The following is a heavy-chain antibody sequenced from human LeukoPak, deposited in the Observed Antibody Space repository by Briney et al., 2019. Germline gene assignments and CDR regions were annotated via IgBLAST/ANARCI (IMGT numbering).Heavy chain of an antibody. D-gene: IGHD1-26*01. V-gene: IGHV3-21*01. J-gene: IGHJ6*03. Sequence: GGSLRLSCAASGFTFSSSAMNWVRQAPGKGLEWVSSINQVSSHIYYADSVRGRFTISRDNAKNSLYLQMSSLRAEDTAVYYCTREWELLDYYYYMDVWGKGTTVTVSS. CDR3: TREWELLDYYYYMDV. CDR1: GFTFSSSA. CDR2: INQVSSHI.